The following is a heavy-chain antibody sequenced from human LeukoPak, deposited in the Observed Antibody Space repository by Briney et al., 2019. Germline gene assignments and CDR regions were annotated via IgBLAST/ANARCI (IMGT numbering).Heavy chain of an antibody. CDR3: ARGPLPAAPTFFDY. V-gene: IGHV3-66*01. J-gene: IGHJ4*02. D-gene: IGHD2-2*01. Sequence: GGSLRLSCAASGFTVSSNYMSWVRQAPGKGLEWVSVIYSGGSTYYADFVRGRFTISRDNSKNTLYLQMNSLRAEDTAVYYCARGPLPAAPTFFDYWGQGTLVTVSS. CDR2: IYSGGST. CDR1: GFTVSSNY.